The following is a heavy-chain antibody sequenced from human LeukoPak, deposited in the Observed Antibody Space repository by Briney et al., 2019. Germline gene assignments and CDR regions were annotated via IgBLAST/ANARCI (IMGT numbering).Heavy chain of an antibody. J-gene: IGHJ4*02. CDR3: ARSRYSSGWYNPFDY. CDR1: GYTFTGYY. D-gene: IGHD6-19*01. CDR2: INPNSGGT. V-gene: IGHV1-2*02. Sequence: ASVKVSCKASGYTFTGYYMHWVRQAPGQGLEWMGWINPNSGGTNYAQKFQGRVTMTRDTSISTAYMELSRLRSDDTAVYYCARSRYSSGWYNPFDYWGQGTLVTVSS.